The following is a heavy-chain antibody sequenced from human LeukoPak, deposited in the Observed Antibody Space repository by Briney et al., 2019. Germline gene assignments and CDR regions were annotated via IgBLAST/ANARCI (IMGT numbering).Heavy chain of an antibody. CDR1: GYTFTGYY. Sequence: ASVKVSCKASGYTFTGYYMHWVRQAPGQGLEWTGRINPNSGGTNYAQKFQGRVTMTRDTSISTAYMELSRLRSDDTAVYYCARGPSGRYQNNNWFDPWGQGTLVTVSS. D-gene: IGHD3-9*01. V-gene: IGHV1-2*06. J-gene: IGHJ5*02. CDR3: ARGPSGRYQNNNWFDP. CDR2: INPNSGGT.